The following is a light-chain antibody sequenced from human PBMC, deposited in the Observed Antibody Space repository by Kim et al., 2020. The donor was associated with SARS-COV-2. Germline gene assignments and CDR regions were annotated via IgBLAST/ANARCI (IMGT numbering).Light chain of an antibody. CDR1: SSNIGSNY. Sequence: ELTQPPSASGTPGQRVTISCSGSSSNIGSNYVYWYQQLPGTAPKLLIYRNNQQPSGVPDRFSGSKSGTSASLAISGLRSEDEADYYCAAWDDSLSGWVFGGGTQLTVL. V-gene: IGLV1-47*01. J-gene: IGLJ3*02. CDR3: AAWDDSLSGWV. CDR2: RNN.